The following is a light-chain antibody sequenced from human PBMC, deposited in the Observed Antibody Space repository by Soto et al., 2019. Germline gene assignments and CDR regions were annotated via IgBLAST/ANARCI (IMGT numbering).Light chain of an antibody. Sequence: QTVLTQPPAASGSPGQSVTISCTGTKDVIGVYDFVSWYQHHPGKAPRLIIYEVVQRPSGDPDRFSGSKSGNTASLTVSGLQAADEADYFCKSYAGSNTYVFGRGTKV. V-gene: IGLV2-8*01. J-gene: IGLJ1*01. CDR3: KSYAGSNTYV. CDR1: KDVIGVYDF. CDR2: EVV.